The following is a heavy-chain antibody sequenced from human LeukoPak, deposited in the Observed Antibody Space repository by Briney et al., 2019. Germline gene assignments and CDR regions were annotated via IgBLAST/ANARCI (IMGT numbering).Heavy chain of an antibody. CDR3: ARDHRAPYNWNHVSGDGWFDL. D-gene: IGHD1-14*01. V-gene: IGHV1-18*01. CDR2: ISAYNGNT. J-gene: IGHJ5*02. Sequence: GASVKVSCKASGYTFTSYGISWVRQAPGQGLEWMGWISAYNGNTNYAQKLQGRVTMTTDTSTSTAYMELRSLRSDDTAVYYCARDHRAPYNWNHVSGDGWFDLWGQGTLVTVSS. CDR1: GYTFTSYG.